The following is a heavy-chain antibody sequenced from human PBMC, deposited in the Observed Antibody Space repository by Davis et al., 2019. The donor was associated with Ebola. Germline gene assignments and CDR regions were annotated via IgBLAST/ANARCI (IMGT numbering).Heavy chain of an antibody. V-gene: IGHV3-33*01. D-gene: IGHD1-7*01. Sequence: GESLKISCAASGFTFNSYGMHWVRQAPGKGLEWVAVIWYDGSNKYYADSVKGRFTISRDNSKNTLYLQMNSLRAEDTAVYYCARSPGSLTGTTWFDPWGQGTLVTVSS. CDR3: ARSPGSLTGTTWFDP. J-gene: IGHJ5*02. CDR1: GFTFNSYG. CDR2: IWYDGSNK.